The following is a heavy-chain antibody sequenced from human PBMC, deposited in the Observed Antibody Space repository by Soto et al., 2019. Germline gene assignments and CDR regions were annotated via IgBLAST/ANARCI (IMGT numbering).Heavy chain of an antibody. CDR1: GGSFSGYY. CDR3: ARGRIGDYCDY. D-gene: IGHD4-17*01. J-gene: IGHJ4*02. CDR2: INHSGST. Sequence: KPSETLSLTCGVYGGSFSGYYWSWIRQPPGKGLEWIGEINHSGSTNYNPSLKSRVTISVDTSKNQFSLKLSSVTAADTAVYYCARGRIGDYCDYWGQGTLVTVSS. V-gene: IGHV4-34*01.